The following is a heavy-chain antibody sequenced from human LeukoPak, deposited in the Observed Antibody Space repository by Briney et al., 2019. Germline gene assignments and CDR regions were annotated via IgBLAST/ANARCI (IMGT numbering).Heavy chain of an antibody. D-gene: IGHD2-21*02. CDR2: IYTSGST. Sequence: SQTLSLTCTVSGGSISSGSYYWSWIRQPAGKGLEWIGRIYTSGSTNYNPSLKSRVTISVDTSKNQFSLKLSSVTAADTAVYYCARAVPYCGGDWYRPRGQGTLVTVSS. J-gene: IGHJ5*02. V-gene: IGHV4-61*02. CDR1: GGSISSGSYY. CDR3: ARAVPYCGGDWYRP.